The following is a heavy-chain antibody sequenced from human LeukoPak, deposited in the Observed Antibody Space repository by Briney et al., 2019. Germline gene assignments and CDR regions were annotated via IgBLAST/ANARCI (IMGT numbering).Heavy chain of an antibody. CDR3: IKDMRFDLLQHAFDM. J-gene: IGHJ3*02. CDR1: GFSLDDYA. Sequence: GGSLRLSCIASGFSLDDYAMHWVRQAPGKGLEWVSSISWDSGNKAYADSVKGRFTISRDNAKNSLYLQMNSLRPEDTAFYYCIKDMRFDLLQHAFDMWGQRSLATVSS. D-gene: IGHD3-10*01. V-gene: IGHV3-9*01. CDR2: ISWDSGNK.